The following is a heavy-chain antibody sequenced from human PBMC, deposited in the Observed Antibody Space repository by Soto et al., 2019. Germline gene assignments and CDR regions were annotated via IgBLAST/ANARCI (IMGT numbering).Heavy chain of an antibody. CDR1: GFTFSSYA. V-gene: IGHV3-30-3*01. CDR3: ARDFIAVVPAASDDHIDY. D-gene: IGHD2-2*01. J-gene: IGHJ4*02. CDR2: ISYDGSNK. Sequence: QVQLVESGGGVVQPGRSLRLSCAASGFTFSSYAMHWVRQAPGKGLEWVAVISYDGSNKYYADSVKGRFTISRDNSKNTLYLQMNSLRAEDTAVYYCARDFIAVVPAASDDHIDYWGQGTLVTVSS.